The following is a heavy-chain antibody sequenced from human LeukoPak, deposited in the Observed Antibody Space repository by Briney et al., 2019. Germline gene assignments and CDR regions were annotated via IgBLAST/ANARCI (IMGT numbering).Heavy chain of an antibody. CDR3: ARGEWSSSPFDY. V-gene: IGHV3-11*04. D-gene: IGHD6-6*01. CDR1: GFTFSDSY. Sequence: GGSLKLSCAASGFTFSDSYMTWIRQAPGKGLEWVSYISNSGNSIYYADSGKGRFTTSRDHAKNSLYLQMNSLRAEDTAVYYCARGEWSSSPFDYWGQGTLVTVSS. J-gene: IGHJ4*02. CDR2: ISNSGNSI.